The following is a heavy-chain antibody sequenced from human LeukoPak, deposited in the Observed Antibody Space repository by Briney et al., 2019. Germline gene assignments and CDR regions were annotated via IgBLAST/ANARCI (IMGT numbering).Heavy chain of an antibody. Sequence: PGGSLRLSCAASGFTFSSYWMSWVRQAPGKGLEWVSGISSSGSSTYYAGSVQGRFTISRDNSQNSLFLQLNNVRADDTAVYYCGKPAKFTDYYGQDWGQGTLVTVSS. CDR3: GKPAKFTDYYGQD. J-gene: IGHJ4*02. CDR2: ISSSGSST. V-gene: IGHV3-23*01. D-gene: IGHD3-10*01. CDR1: GFTFSSYW.